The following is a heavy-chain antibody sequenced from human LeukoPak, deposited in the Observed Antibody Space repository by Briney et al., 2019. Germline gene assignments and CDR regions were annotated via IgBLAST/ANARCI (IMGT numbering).Heavy chain of an antibody. CDR1: GFPFSSHA. J-gene: IGHJ4*02. CDR2: ISSTGGST. CDR3: ARRGGDSGGYYAAYFDY. V-gene: IGHV3-23*01. D-gene: IGHD1-26*01. Sequence: GGALRLSWAASGFPFSSHAMNLVRQAPGKGLEWVAIISSTGGSTYYTDSVKGRFTISRDNSKNTLYLQMNSLRAEDTAVYYWARRGGDSGGYYAAYFDYWGQGTLVTVSS.